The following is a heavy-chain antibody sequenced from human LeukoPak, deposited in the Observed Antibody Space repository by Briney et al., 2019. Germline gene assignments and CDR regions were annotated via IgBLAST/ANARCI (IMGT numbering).Heavy chain of an antibody. Sequence: SQTLSLTCAISGDSVSSNSAARNWIRQSPSGGLDWLGRTYYRSGWHNNYAISVKSRIIINPDTSRNQFSLQLKSVTPGDTAVYYCARSIGIAVADHWGQGTLVTVSS. CDR1: GDSVSSNSAA. D-gene: IGHD6-19*01. J-gene: IGHJ4*02. V-gene: IGHV6-1*01. CDR3: ARSIGIAVADH. CDR2: TYYRSGWHN.